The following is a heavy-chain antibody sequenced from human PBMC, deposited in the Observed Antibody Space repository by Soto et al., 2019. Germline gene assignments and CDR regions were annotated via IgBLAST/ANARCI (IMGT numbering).Heavy chain of an antibody. Sequence: GESLKIFCKGSGYSFTSYWIGWVRQMPGKGLEWMGIIYPGDSDTRYSPSFQGQVTISADKSISTAYLQWSSLKASDTAMYYCARPLTTFYYGSGSYPDPLYGMDVWGQGTTVTVSS. V-gene: IGHV5-51*01. D-gene: IGHD3-10*01. CDR3: ARPLTTFYYGSGSYPDPLYGMDV. J-gene: IGHJ6*02. CDR1: GYSFTSYW. CDR2: IYPGDSDT.